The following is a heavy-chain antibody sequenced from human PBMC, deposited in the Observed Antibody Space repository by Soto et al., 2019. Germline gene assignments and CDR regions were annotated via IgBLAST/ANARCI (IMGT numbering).Heavy chain of an antibody. Sequence: TLSLTCTVSGGSISSGGYYWSWIRQHPGKGLEWIGYIYYSGSTYYNPSLKSRVTISVDTSKNQFSLKLSSVTAADTAVYYCARDVDSRYFDYWGQGTLVPVSS. D-gene: IGHD3-22*01. V-gene: IGHV4-31*03. CDR1: GGSISSGGYY. CDR3: ARDVDSRYFDY. CDR2: IYYSGST. J-gene: IGHJ4*02.